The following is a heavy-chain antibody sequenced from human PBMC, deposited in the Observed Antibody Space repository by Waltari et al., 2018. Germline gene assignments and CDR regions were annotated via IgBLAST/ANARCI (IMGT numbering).Heavy chain of an antibody. V-gene: IGHV3-48*01. CDR3: APMGASRLTWTD. D-gene: IGHD1-26*01. Sequence: EVQLVESGGGLVQPGGSLRLSCAASGFSFSSYGMNWVRQAPGKGLGGVAHISGGGYPIYYAESVKGRFTISRDNAKNALFLQMNGLRAEDTAVYYCAPMGASRLTWTDWGQGTLVTVSS. CDR2: ISGGGYPI. J-gene: IGHJ4*02. CDR1: GFSFSSYG.